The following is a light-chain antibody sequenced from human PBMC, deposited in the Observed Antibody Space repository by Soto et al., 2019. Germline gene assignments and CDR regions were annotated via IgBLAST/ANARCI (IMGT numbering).Light chain of an antibody. Sequence: EIVLTQSPATLSLSPGERATLSCRASQSVSRYLAWYQQKPCQAPRLLIYDASNRATGIPARFSGSGSGTDFTRTISILEPEDFAVYYCEQRSDWPLTFGGGTKVEIK. CDR2: DAS. CDR3: EQRSDWPLT. V-gene: IGKV3-11*01. CDR1: QSVSRY. J-gene: IGKJ4*01.